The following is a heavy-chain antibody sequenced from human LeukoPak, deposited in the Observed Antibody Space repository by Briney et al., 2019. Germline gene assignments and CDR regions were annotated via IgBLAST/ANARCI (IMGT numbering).Heavy chain of an antibody. V-gene: IGHV4-59*12. J-gene: IGHJ6*02. CDR3: ARGLLAAAVGGKIGAYGMDV. CDR1: GGSISSYY. Sequence: SETLSLTCTVSGGSISSYYWSWIRQPPGKGLEWIGYIYYSGSTNYNPSLKSRVTISVDTSKNQFSLKLSSVTAADTAVYYCARGLLAAAVGGKIGAYGMDVWGQGTTVTVSS. D-gene: IGHD2-15*01. CDR2: IYYSGST.